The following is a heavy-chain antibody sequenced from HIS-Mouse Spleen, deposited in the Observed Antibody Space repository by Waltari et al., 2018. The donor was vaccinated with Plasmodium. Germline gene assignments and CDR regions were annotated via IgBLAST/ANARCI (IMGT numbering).Heavy chain of an antibody. V-gene: IGHV4-34*01. J-gene: IGHJ2*01. Sequence: QVQLQQWVAGLLKPSETLSLTCAVYGGSFSGYYWSWIRQPPGKGLEWIGEINHSGSTNYNPSLKSRVTISVDTSKNQFSLKLSSVTAADTAVYYCARGRVLGTSSGYFDLWGRGTLVTVSS. CDR1: GGSFSGYY. D-gene: IGHD3-10*01. CDR3: ARGRVLGTSSGYFDL. CDR2: INHSGST.